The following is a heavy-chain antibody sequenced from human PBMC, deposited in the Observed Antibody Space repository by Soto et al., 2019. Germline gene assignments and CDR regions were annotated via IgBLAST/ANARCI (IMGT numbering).Heavy chain of an antibody. Sequence: GGSLRLSCAASGFTFSSYGMHWVRQAPGKGPEWVAVIWYDGSNKYYADSVKGRFTISRDNSNNTLYLQMNSLRAEDTAVYYCARDTFPGIAAAGTSFDYWGQGTLVTVSS. V-gene: IGHV3-33*01. D-gene: IGHD6-13*01. J-gene: IGHJ4*02. CDR1: GFTFSSYG. CDR2: IWYDGSNK. CDR3: ARDTFPGIAAAGTSFDY.